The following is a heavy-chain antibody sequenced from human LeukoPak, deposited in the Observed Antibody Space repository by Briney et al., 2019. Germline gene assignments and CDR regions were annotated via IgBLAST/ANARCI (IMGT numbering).Heavy chain of an antibody. CDR1: GFNFDDYY. Sequence: GGSLRLSCVGSGFNFDDYYMSWIRQAPGKGLEWVSYISSSSGSMYYLDSVKGRFTISRDNAKNSLYLQMNSLQVEDSAVYFCARAGISGYFYPNEYFNHWGPGTRVLVSS. V-gene: IGHV3-11*04. CDR2: ISSSSGSM. D-gene: IGHD3-22*01. CDR3: ARAGISGYFYPNEYFNH. J-gene: IGHJ1*01.